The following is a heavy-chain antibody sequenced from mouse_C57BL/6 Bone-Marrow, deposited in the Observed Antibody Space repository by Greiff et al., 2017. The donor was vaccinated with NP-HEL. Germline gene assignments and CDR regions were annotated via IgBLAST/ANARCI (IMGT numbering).Heavy chain of an antibody. Sequence: EVKLMESGGGLVQPKGSLKLSCAASGFTFNTYAMHWVRQAPGKGLEWVARIRSNSSNYATYYADSVKDRFTISRDDSQSMLYLQMNNLKTEDTAMYYCVRGYYFDYWGQGTTLTVSS. CDR2: IRSNSSNYAT. CDR1: GFTFNTYA. V-gene: IGHV10-3*01. J-gene: IGHJ2*01. CDR3: VRGYYFDY.